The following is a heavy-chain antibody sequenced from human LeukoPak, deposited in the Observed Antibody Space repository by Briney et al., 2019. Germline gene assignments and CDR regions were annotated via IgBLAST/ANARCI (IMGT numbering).Heavy chain of an antibody. Sequence: PSETLSLTCTVSGGSISSGDYYWSWIRQPPGKGLEWIGYIYYSGSTYYNPSLKSRVTISVDTSKNQFSLKLSSVTAADTAVYYCARASELWSNYFDYWGQGTLVTVSS. V-gene: IGHV4-30-4*01. CDR1: GGSISSGDYY. J-gene: IGHJ4*02. CDR2: IYYSGST. CDR3: ARASELWSNYFDY. D-gene: IGHD2-21*01.